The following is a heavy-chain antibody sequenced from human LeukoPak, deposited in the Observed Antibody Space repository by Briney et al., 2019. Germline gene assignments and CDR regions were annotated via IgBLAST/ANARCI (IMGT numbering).Heavy chain of an antibody. J-gene: IGHJ5*02. CDR2: MNEDGSVK. Sequence: GGSLRLSCAASGFTFSSYWMSWVRQAPGKGLEWVANMNEDGSVKNYVVSVKGRFTISRDNAKSSLYLQMNSLRAEDTAVYYCEVDGGYNRFDPWGQGTLVTVPS. CDR1: GFTFSSYW. CDR3: EVDGGYNRFDP. V-gene: IGHV3-7*04. D-gene: IGHD3-16*01.